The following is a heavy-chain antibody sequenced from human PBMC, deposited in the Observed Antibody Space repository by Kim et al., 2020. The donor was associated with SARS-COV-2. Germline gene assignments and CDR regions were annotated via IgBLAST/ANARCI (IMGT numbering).Heavy chain of an antibody. J-gene: IGHJ4*02. CDR3: ATSHKWNYILDY. D-gene: IGHD1-7*01. Sequence: TKYAHSGNGRFTTSRDNYKNSVFLQMTRLSADDTAVYYCATSHKWNYILDYWGQGTLVTVSS. V-gene: IGHV3-53*01. CDR2: T.